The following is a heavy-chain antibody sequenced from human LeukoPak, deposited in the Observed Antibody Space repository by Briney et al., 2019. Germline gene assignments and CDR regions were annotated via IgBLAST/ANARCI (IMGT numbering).Heavy chain of an antibody. CDR2: ISGSGGST. CDR3: AKDRDLPMVRGVNGAFDI. J-gene: IGHJ3*02. D-gene: IGHD3-10*01. V-gene: IGHV3-23*01. CDR1: GFTFSSYA. Sequence: PGGSLRLSCAASGFTFSSYAMSWVRQAPGKGLEWVSAISGSGGSTYYADSVKGRFTISRDNSKNTLYLQMNSLRAEDTAVYYCAKDRDLPMVRGVNGAFDIWGQGTMVTVSS.